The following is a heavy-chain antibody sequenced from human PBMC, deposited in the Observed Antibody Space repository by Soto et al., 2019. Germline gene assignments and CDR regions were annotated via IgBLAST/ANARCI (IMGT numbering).Heavy chain of an antibody. CDR2: ISSSSSYI. J-gene: IGHJ4*02. Sequence: GGSLRLSCAASGFTFSSYSMNWVRQAPGKGLEWVSSISSSSSYIYYADSVKGRFTISRDNAKNSLYLQMNSLRAEDTAVYYCARGRRVYSYGHIFDYWGQGTLVTVSS. CDR3: ARGRRVYSYGHIFDY. V-gene: IGHV3-21*01. D-gene: IGHD5-18*01. CDR1: GFTFSSYS.